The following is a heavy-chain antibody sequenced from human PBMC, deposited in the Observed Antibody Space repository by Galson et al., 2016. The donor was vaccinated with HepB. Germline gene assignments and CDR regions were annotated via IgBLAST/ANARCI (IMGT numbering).Heavy chain of an antibody. Sequence: SLRLSCAASGFTFSSSAMHWVRQAPGKGLEWVAVISKDGRNKYYDDSAGGRLTVSRDNSNNTLLLQMNPLRAEDTAVYYCARRGPRHGRAPRHGDYDYFDSWGQGTLVTISS. CDR2: ISKDGRNK. V-gene: IGHV3-30*04. CDR3: ARRGPRHGRAPRHGDYDYFDS. D-gene: IGHD4-17*01. CDR1: GFTFSSSA. J-gene: IGHJ4*02.